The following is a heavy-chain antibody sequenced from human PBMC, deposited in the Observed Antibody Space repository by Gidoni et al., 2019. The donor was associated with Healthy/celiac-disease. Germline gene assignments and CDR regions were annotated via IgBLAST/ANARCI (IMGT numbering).Heavy chain of an antibody. CDR2: ISWDGGST. CDR1: GFTFDDYT. D-gene: IGHD2-2*01. V-gene: IGHV3-43*01. CDR3: AKDSGVPASGAFDI. J-gene: IGHJ3*02. Sequence: EVQLVESGGVVVQPGGSLRLSCAASGFTFDDYTSHWVRQAPGKGLEWVYLISWDGGSTYYADSVKGRFTISRDNSKNSLYLQMNSLRTEDTALYYCAKDSGVPASGAFDIWGQGTMVTVSS.